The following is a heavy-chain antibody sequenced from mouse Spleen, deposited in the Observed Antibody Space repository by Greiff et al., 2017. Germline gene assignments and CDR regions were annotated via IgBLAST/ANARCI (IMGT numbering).Heavy chain of an antibody. V-gene: IGHV1-64*01. CDR3: ARDYGSKRNIDY. J-gene: IGHJ2*01. CDR2: IHPNSGST. CDR1: GYTFTSYW. D-gene: IGHD1-1*01. Sequence: QVQLQQPGAELVKPGASVKLSCKASGYTFTSYWMHWVKQRPGQGLEWIGMIHPNSGSTNYNEKFKSKATLTVDKSSSAAYMQLSSLTSEDSAVYYCARDYGSKRNIDYWGQGTTLTVSS.